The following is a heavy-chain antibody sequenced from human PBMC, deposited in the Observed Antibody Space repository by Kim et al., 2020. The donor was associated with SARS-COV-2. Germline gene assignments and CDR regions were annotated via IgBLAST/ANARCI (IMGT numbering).Heavy chain of an antibody. V-gene: IGHV3-53*01. CDR3: ARDHLDGYNI. J-gene: IGHJ4*02. CDR1: GFSVNRFY. Sequence: GGSLRLSCAASGFSVNRFYMTWVRQAPGKGLDWVSVIYYDGNTDYADSVRGRFTIFRDSSRNTLYLQMNSLRAEDTAVYFCARDHLDGYNIWGQGTLVTV. CDR2: IYYDGNT. D-gene: IGHD5-12*01.